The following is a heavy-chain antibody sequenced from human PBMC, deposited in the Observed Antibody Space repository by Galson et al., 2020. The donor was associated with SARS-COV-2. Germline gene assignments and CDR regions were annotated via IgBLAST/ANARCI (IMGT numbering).Heavy chain of an antibody. D-gene: IGHD6-19*01. V-gene: IGHV1-2*02. J-gene: IGHJ6*02. CDR1: GYYFTGYY. CDR2: INPSTGSA. Sequence: ASAKVSCKASGYYFTGYYMYWVRQAPGQGLEYMGWINPSTGSASYGQKFQDRVTMTSDMSISTAFMKLNRLTFDATAVYYCVTGLSGGWPYYHFYGLDVWGQGTTVSVSS. CDR3: VTGLSGGWPYYHFYGLDV.